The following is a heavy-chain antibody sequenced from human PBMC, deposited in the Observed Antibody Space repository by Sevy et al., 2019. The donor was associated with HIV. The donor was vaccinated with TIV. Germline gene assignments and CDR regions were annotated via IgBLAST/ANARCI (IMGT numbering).Heavy chain of an antibody. CDR2: FSHSGTT. D-gene: IGHD2-2*02. J-gene: IGHJ4*02. CDR1: GDSISNKY. V-gene: IGHV4-59*01. Sequence: SETLSLTCTVSGDSISNKYWSWIRQPPGKGLEWIGYFSHSGTTNYNPSLKRGITISEDTSKNQFSLKLTSVTAADTAVYYCARTLMFSIRNFRNIQFDYWGQGILVTVSS. CDR3: ARTLMFSIRNFRNIQFDY.